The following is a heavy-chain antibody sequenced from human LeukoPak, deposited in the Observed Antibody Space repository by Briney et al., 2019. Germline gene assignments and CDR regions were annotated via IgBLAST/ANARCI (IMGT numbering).Heavy chain of an antibody. CDR2: ISYDGSNK. CDR1: GFTFSSYA. CDR3: AREGRPVLRYFDWAPWFDP. D-gene: IGHD3-9*01. V-gene: IGHV3-30*04. J-gene: IGHJ5*02. Sequence: GRSLRLSCAASGFTFSSYAMHWVRQAPGKGLEWVAVISYDGSNKYYADSVKGRFTISRDNSKNTLYLQMNSLRAEDTAVYYCAREGRPVLRYFDWAPWFDPWGQGTLVTASS.